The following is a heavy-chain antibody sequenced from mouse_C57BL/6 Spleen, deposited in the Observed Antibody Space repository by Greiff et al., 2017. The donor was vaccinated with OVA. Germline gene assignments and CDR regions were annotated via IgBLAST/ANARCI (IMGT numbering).Heavy chain of an antibody. CDR3: ARVDYYDYDGFAY. CDR1: GYTFTSYW. D-gene: IGHD2-4*01. J-gene: IGHJ3*01. CDR2: IYPSDSET. V-gene: IGHV1-61*01. Sequence: VQLQQPGAELVRPGSSVKLSCKASGYTFTSYWMDWVKQRPGQGLEWIGNIYPSDSETHYNQKFKDKATLTVDKSSSTAYMQLSSLTSENSAVYYCARVDYYDYDGFAYWGQGTLVTVSA.